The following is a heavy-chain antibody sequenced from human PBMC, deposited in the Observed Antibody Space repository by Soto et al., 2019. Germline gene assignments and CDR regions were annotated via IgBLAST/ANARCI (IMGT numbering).Heavy chain of an antibody. Sequence: SVKVSCKASGGTFSSYAISWVRQAPGQGLEWMGGIIPIFGTANYAQKFQGRVTITADESTSTAYMELSSLRSEDTAVYYCARDTGDSSRSEGVNAFDIWGQGTMVTVSS. CDR3: ARDTGDSSRSEGVNAFDI. V-gene: IGHV1-69*13. J-gene: IGHJ3*02. CDR2: IIPIFGTA. D-gene: IGHD3-22*01. CDR1: GGTFSSYA.